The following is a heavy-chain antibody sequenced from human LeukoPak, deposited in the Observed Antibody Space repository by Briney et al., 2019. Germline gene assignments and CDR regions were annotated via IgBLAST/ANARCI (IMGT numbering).Heavy chain of an antibody. CDR1: GYTFTSYD. J-gene: IGHJ6*03. D-gene: IGHD2-2*02. Sequence: AAVKVSCKASGYTFTSYDINWVRQATGQGLEWMGWMNPNSGNTGYAQKFQGRVTMTRNTSISTAYMELSSLRSEDTAVYYCARAASPYCSSTSCYIFYYYYYYYMDVWGKGATVTISS. V-gene: IGHV1-8*01. CDR2: MNPNSGNT. CDR3: ARAASPYCSSTSCYIFYYYYYYYMDV.